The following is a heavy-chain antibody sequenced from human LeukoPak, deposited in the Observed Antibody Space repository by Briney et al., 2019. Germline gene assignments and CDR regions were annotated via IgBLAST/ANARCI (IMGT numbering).Heavy chain of an antibody. CDR3: ARDMVPGVPDYFDY. CDR2: ISSEGSIK. V-gene: IGHV3-30*04. J-gene: IGHJ4*02. CDR1: GFTFSNYA. Sequence: PGGSLRPSCGAPGFTFSNYAMHWVRPAPGQGMGWGGVISSEGSIKYYAHSVKGRFTISRDNSKNTLYLQMNSLRTEDTAVYYCARDMVPGVPDYFDYWGQGTLVTVSS. D-gene: IGHD4/OR15-4a*01.